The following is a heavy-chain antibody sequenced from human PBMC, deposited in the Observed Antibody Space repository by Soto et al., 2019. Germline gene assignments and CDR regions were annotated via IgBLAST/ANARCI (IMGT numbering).Heavy chain of an antibody. J-gene: IGHJ6*02. CDR1: GYTFSGYY. Sequence: QEQLVQSGAEVKKPGASVKVSCKASGYTFSGYYIHWLRQAPGQGLEWMGWINPNSGGTNYAQKFLGRVTVTRDTPTSTAYMELSRLTSDDTAVYYCARSLTEGYCTITGCYTRPLYGMDVWGQGTTVTVSS. CDR3: ARSLTEGYCTITGCYTRPLYGMDV. CDR2: INPNSGGT. V-gene: IGHV1-2*02. D-gene: IGHD2-2*02.